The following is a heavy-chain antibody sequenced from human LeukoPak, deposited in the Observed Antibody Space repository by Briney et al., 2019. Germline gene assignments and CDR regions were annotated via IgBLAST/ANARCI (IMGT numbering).Heavy chain of an antibody. J-gene: IGHJ3*02. CDR1: GFTFTRSA. D-gene: IGHD4-23*01. CDR3: AADPNYGGNPGAFDI. CDR2: IVVGSGNT. V-gene: IGHV1-58*02. Sequence: SVKVSCKASGFTFTRSAMQWVRQARGQRLEWIGWIVVGSGNTNCAQKFQERVTINRDRSTNTAYMELSSLRSEDTAVYYCAADPNYGGNPGAFDIWGQGTMVTVSS.